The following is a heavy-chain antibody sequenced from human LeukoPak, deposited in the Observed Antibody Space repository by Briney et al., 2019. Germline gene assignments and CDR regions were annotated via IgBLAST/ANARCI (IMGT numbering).Heavy chain of an antibody. CDR1: GYTFTSYA. CDR2: INAGNGNT. V-gene: IGHV1-3*01. CDR3: ARSLLLWFGEFENAFDI. Sequence: GASVKVSCKASGYTFTSYAMHWVRQAPGQGLEWMGWINAGNGNTKYSQKFQGRVTITRDTSASTAYMELSSLRSEDTAVYYCARSLLLWFGEFENAFDIWGQGTMVTVSS. J-gene: IGHJ3*02. D-gene: IGHD3-10*01.